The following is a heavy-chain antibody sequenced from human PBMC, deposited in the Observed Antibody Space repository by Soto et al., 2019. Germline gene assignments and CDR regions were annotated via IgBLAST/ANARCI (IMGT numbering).Heavy chain of an antibody. CDR2: IWYDGSNK. Sequence: QVQLVESGGGVVQPGRSLRLSCAASGFTFSSYGMHWVRQAPGKGLEWVAVIWYDGSNKYYADSVKGRFTISRDNSKNTLYLQMNSLRAEDTAVYYCARDRSGSYSDYWGQGTLVTVSS. D-gene: IGHD1-26*01. CDR1: GFTFSSYG. V-gene: IGHV3-33*01. J-gene: IGHJ4*02. CDR3: ARDRSGSYSDY.